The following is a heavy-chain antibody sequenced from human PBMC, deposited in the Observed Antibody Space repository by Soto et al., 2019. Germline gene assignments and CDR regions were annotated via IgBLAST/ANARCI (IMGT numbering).Heavy chain of an antibody. V-gene: IGHV4-4*02. CDR1: GGSFTSNNW. CDR2: IYRTGIT. D-gene: IGHD1-7*01. J-gene: IGHJ4*02. Sequence: ETLCLTCAVAGGSFTSNNWWSWVRQPPGQGLEWIGEIYRTGITNYNPSLKSRVTISLDKSENQFSLKVTSLTAEDTAVYYCASRDPGTSVDYWGQGTLVTVYS. CDR3: ASRDPGTSVDY.